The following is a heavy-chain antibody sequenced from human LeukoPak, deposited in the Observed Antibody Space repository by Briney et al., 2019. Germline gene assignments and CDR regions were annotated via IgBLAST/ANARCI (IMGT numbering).Heavy chain of an antibody. CDR3: ARDPDPARPPYSSSWYWYASDI. D-gene: IGHD6-13*01. J-gene: IGHJ3*02. CDR2: ISAYNGNT. Sequence: GASVKVSCKASGYTFTSYGISWVRQAPGQGLEWVGWISAYNGNTNYAQKLQGRVTMTTDTSTSTAYMELRSLRSDDTAVYYCARDPDPARPPYSSSWYWYASDIWGQGTMVTVSS. V-gene: IGHV1-18*01. CDR1: GYTFTSYG.